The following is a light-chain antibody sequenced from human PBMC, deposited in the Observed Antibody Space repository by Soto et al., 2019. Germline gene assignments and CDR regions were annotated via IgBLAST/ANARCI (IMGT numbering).Light chain of an antibody. CDR3: QHYNSNPWT. CDR1: QGVNGW. Sequence: DIPMTQSPSTLSASVGDRVTITCRASQGVNGWLAWYQQKPGKAPKLLIYAASNLESGVPSRFSGSGSGTECTLTISSLQPDDFATYYCQHYNSNPWTFGQGTKVAIK. V-gene: IGKV1-5*01. J-gene: IGKJ1*01. CDR2: AAS.